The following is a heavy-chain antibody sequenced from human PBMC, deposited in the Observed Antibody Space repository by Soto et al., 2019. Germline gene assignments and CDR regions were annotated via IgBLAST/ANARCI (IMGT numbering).Heavy chain of an antibody. J-gene: IGHJ2*01. CDR1: GDSISSGHYF. V-gene: IGHV4-31*03. CDR2: IFYNGST. Sequence: QVQLQESGPGLVKPSQTLSLTCTVSGDSISSGHYFWSWIRQLPGKGLEWIGNIFYNGSTYYNPSLKSRITISLDTSTSQFSLKVSSVPAADTDVYFCARDRYFDLWGRGTLVTVSS. CDR3: ARDRYFDL.